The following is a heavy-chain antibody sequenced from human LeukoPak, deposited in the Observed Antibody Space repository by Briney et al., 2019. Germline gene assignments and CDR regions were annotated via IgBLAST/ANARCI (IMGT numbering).Heavy chain of an antibody. J-gene: IGHJ4*02. CDR2: IYYGERN. V-gene: IGHV4-59*01. Sequence: SETLSLTCTVSGGSLSSYYWSWIRQPPGKGLEWIGYIYYGERNIYEPSLKSGVNISVDPSKNLFSLELSAVAAADAAVYCCARGADTAMVMDYWGQGTLVSVSS. CDR1: GGSLSSYY. CDR3: ARGADTAMVMDY. D-gene: IGHD5-18*01.